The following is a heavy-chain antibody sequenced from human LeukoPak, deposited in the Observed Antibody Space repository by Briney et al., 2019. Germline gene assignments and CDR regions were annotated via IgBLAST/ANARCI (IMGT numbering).Heavy chain of an antibody. D-gene: IGHD3-10*01. CDR3: ARGWFGDA. CDR2: MWYDGSNK. J-gene: IGHJ5*02. V-gene: IGHV3-33*01. CDR1: GFTFSSYG. Sequence: GGSLRLSCAASGFTFSSYGMHWVRRAPGKGLEWVAVMWYDGSNKYYADSVKGRFTISRDNSKNTLYLQMNSLRAEDTAVYYCARGWFGDAWGQGTLVTVSS.